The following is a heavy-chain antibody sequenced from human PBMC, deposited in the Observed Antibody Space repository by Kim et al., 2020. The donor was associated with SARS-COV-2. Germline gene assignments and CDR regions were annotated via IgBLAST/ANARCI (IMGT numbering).Heavy chain of an antibody. J-gene: IGHJ4*02. CDR3: ARAVAGTLYYFDY. V-gene: IGHV5-51*01. Sequence: SPSFQGQVTISADKSISTAYLQWSSLKASDTAMYYCARAVAGTLYYFDYWGQGTLVTVSS. D-gene: IGHD6-19*01.